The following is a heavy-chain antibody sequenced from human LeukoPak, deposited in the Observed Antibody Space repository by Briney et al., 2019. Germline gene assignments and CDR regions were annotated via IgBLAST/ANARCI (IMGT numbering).Heavy chain of an antibody. CDR2: INHSGST. CDR3: ARTTTRGYDFWSGYRALGGFDH. CDR1: GGSFSGYY. J-gene: IGHJ4*02. V-gene: IGHV4-34*01. Sequence: PSETLSLTCAVYGGSFSGYYWSWIRQPPGKGLEWIGEINHSGSTNYNPSLKSRVTISLDTSKNQFSLKLSSVTAADTAGYYCARTTTRGYDFWSGYRALGGFDHWGQGTLVTVSS. D-gene: IGHD3-3*01.